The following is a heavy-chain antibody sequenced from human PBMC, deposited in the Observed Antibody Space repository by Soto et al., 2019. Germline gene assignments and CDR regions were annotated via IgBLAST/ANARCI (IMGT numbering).Heavy chain of an antibody. CDR3: SKGPHCYGSVRYHKN. Sequence: QPGGSLRLSCAASGFTFSSYAMSWVRQAPGKGLEWVSAISGSGGSTYYADSVKGRFTISRDNSKNTLYLQMNSLRAEDTAVYYCSKGPHCYGSVRYHKNWGQGTLVTVSS. CDR2: ISGSGGST. D-gene: IGHD3-10*01. J-gene: IGHJ4*02. CDR1: GFTFSSYA. V-gene: IGHV3-23*01.